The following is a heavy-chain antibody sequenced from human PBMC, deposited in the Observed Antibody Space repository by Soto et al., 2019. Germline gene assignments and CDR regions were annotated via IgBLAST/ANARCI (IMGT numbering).Heavy chain of an antibody. CDR2: IQSGGPT. CDR3: ARDDVLWDGGRCYGVPLDV. J-gene: IGHJ6*04. D-gene: IGHD2-15*01. Sequence: EVHLVESGGGLVQPGGSLRLSCAASGFTVSSKYMSWVRQAPGKGLEWVSLIQSGGPTYYADSVKDRFTTSRDTSENTLHLQMDSLRAADTAVYYCARDDVLWDGGRCYGVPLDVWGKVTTVTVSS. V-gene: IGHV3-66*01. CDR1: GFTVSSKY.